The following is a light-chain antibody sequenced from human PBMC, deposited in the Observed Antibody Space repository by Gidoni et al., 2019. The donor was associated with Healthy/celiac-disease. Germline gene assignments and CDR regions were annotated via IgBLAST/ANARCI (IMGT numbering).Light chain of an antibody. CDR3: QQYNNWPPLT. J-gene: IGKJ4*01. CDR1: QSVSRN. Sequence: EIVMTQSPATLSVSPGERATLSCRASQSVSRNLAWYQQKPGQAPRLLIYGASTRATGITARLSGSGYGTEFTLTISSLQSEDFAVYYCQQYNNWPPLTFGGGTKVEIK. CDR2: GAS. V-gene: IGKV3-15*01.